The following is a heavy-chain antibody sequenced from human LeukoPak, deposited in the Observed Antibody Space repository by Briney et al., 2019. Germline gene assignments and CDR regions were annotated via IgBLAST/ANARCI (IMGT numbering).Heavy chain of an antibody. Sequence: NPSETLSLTCTVSGGSISSGGYYWRWVRQHPGEGLEWFGYIYYSGSTYYNPSLKSRVTISVDTSKYQFSLKLSSVTAADTAVYYCARAHYGSPFDYWGQGTLVTVSS. CDR2: IYYSGST. CDR1: GGSISSGGYY. V-gene: IGHV4-31*03. D-gene: IGHD4-17*01. CDR3: ARAHYGSPFDY. J-gene: IGHJ4*02.